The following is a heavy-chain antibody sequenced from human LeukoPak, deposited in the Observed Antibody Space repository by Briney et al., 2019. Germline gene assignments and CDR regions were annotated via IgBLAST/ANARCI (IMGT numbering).Heavy chain of an antibody. D-gene: IGHD2-15*01. CDR2: INHSGST. CDR1: GGSFSGYY. J-gene: IGHJ4*02. CDR3: ARTGLGYCSGGSCYTFDY. Sequence: SETLSLTCAVYGGSFSGYYWSWIRQPPGKGLEWIGEINHSGSTNYNPSLKSRVTISVDTSKNQFSLKLSSVTAADTAVYYCARTGLGYCSGGSCYTFDYWGQGTLVTVSS. V-gene: IGHV4-34*01.